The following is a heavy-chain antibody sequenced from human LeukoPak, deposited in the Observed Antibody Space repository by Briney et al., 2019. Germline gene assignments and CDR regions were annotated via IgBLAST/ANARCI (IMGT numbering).Heavy chain of an antibody. J-gene: IGHJ6*02. Sequence: GESLKISCQGSGYSFTSYWIGWVRQMPGKGLEWMGIIYPGDSDTRYSPSFQGQVTISADKSISTAYLQWSSLKASDTAMYYCARQGSYGVEIETSHYYYYGMDVWGQGTTVTVSS. CDR3: ARQGSYGVEIETSHYYYYGMDV. V-gene: IGHV5-51*01. D-gene: IGHD4-17*01. CDR2: IYPGDSDT. CDR1: GYSFTSYW.